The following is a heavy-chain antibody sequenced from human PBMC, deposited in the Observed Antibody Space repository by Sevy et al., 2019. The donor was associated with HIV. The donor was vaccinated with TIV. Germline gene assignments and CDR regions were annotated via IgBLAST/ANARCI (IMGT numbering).Heavy chain of an antibody. Sequence: GGSRRLSCAASGFTFSDYYMNWVRQAPGKGLEWVSYISSSGITIYYADSVKGRFTISRDNAKNSLYLQMNSLRAEDTAVYYCARRGRSSSLSHFDYWGQGTLVTVSS. D-gene: IGHD6-6*01. CDR3: ARRGRSSSLSHFDY. CDR2: ISSSGITI. CDR1: GFTFSDYY. J-gene: IGHJ4*02. V-gene: IGHV3-11*01.